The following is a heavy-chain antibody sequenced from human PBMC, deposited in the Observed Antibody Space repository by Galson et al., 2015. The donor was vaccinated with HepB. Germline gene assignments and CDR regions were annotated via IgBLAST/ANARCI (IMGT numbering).Heavy chain of an antibody. CDR2: IWYDGSNK. D-gene: IGHD1-14*01. V-gene: IGHV3-33*08. Sequence: SLRLSCAASGFIFDDYGMSWVRQAPGKGLEWVAVIWYDGSNKYYADSVKGRFTISRDNSKNTLYLQMNSLRAEDTAVYYCAGFKRSRAWGGEPFDYWGQGTLVTVSS. J-gene: IGHJ4*02. CDR1: GFIFDDYG. CDR3: AGFKRSRAWGGEPFDY.